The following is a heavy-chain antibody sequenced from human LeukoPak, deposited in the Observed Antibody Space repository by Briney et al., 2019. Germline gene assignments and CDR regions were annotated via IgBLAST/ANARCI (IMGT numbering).Heavy chain of an antibody. CDR1: GFTFSNCA. J-gene: IGHJ4*02. CDR3: AKELVNYYGSGSYYTN. D-gene: IGHD3-10*01. V-gene: IGHV3-23*01. Sequence: GGSLRLSCAASGFTFSNCAMSWVRQAPGKGLEWVSAVSGSGGSTYYADSMKGRFTISRDNSKNTLYLQMHSLTAEDTAVYYCAKELVNYYGSGSYYTNWGQGTMVTVSS. CDR2: VSGSGGST.